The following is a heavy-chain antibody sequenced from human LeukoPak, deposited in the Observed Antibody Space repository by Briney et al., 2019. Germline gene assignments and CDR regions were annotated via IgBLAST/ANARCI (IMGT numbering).Heavy chain of an antibody. CDR2: SHSNGDT. J-gene: IGHJ4*02. V-gene: IGHV4-4*09. D-gene: IGHD6-19*01. CDR3: TAQGGWYIDY. Sequence: SETLSLTCSVSGGSITSYYWSWVRQPPGKGLEWIAYSHSNGDTNYNPSLKSRVTISVDKSKNQFSLKLNSMTAADTAVYYCTAQGGWYIDYWGQGTLVTVSS. CDR1: GGSITSYY.